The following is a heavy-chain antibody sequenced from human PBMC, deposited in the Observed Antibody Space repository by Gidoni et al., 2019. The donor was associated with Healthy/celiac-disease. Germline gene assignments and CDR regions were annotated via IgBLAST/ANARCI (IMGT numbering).Heavy chain of an antibody. CDR2: INPSGGST. CDR1: GYTLHSDY. CDR3: ASERSAGYFDWLKFGTTWFDP. J-gene: IGHJ5*02. Sequence: QVQLVQSGAEVKKPGASVKVSCKASGYTLHSDYMHWVRQATGQGLEWMGIINPSGGSTSYAQKFQGRVPMTSDTSTSTVYMELSSLRSEDTAVYYCASERSAGYFDWLKFGTTWFDPWGQGTLVTVSS. D-gene: IGHD3-9*01. V-gene: IGHV1-46*02.